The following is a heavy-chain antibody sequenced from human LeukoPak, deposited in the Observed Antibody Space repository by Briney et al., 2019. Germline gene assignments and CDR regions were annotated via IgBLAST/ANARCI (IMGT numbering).Heavy chain of an antibody. V-gene: IGHV3-9*01. J-gene: IGHJ5*02. CDR2: ISWNSGSI. Sequence: GRSLRLSCAAPGFTFDDYAMHWVRQAPGKGLEWVSGISWNSGSIGYADSVKGRFTISRDNAKNSLYLQMNSLRAEDTALYYCAGKGITGTSGWFDPWGQGTLVTVSS. CDR1: GFTFDDYA. CDR3: AGKGITGTSGWFDP. D-gene: IGHD1-7*01.